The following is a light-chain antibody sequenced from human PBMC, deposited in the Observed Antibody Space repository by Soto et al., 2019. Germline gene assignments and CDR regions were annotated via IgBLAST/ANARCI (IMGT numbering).Light chain of an antibody. Sequence: ELVLTQSPATLSLSPGARATLSCRASQSVSNNLAWYQQKPGQAPSLLIHGASTRATGIPARFSVIVSGTEFTITISSLQSEDGAIYDGQRQSNWPRTFGQGTKVDIK. J-gene: IGKJ1*01. V-gene: IGKV3-15*01. CDR1: QSVSNN. CDR2: GAS. CDR3: QRQSNWPRT.